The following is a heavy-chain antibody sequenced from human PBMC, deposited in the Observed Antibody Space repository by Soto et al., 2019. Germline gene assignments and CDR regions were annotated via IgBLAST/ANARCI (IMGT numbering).Heavy chain of an antibody. Sequence: ASVEASCKAPGYTFTGYYMHWVRQAPGQGLEWMGWINPNSGGTNYAQKFQGWVTMTRDTAISTAYMELSRLRSDDTAVYYCARDAGTGFLSYDYGMDVWGQGTTVTVSS. CDR3: ARDAGTGFLSYDYGMDV. CDR1: GYTFTGYY. J-gene: IGHJ6*02. CDR2: INPNSGGT. D-gene: IGHD1-7*01. V-gene: IGHV1-2*04.